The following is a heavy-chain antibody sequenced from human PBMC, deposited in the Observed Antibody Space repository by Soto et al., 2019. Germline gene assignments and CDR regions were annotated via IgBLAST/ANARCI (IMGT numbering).Heavy chain of an antibody. CDR1: GGSISSSNW. CDR3: ARPSMADYYYGMGV. CDR2: IYHSGST. J-gene: IGHJ6*02. Sequence: SETLSLTCAVSGGSISSSNWWSWVRQPPGKGLEWIGEIYHSGSTNYNPSLKSRVTISVDKSKNQFSLKLSSVTAADTAVYYCARPSMADYYYGMGVWGQGTTVTVS. V-gene: IGHV4-4*02. D-gene: IGHD6-19*01.